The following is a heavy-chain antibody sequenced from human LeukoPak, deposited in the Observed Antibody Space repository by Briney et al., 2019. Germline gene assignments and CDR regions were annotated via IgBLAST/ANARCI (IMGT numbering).Heavy chain of an antibody. CDR2: IKQDGGEK. CDR3: ARESLLWFGELWGGFDP. V-gene: IGHV3-7*03. J-gene: IGHJ5*02. D-gene: IGHD3-10*01. CDR1: GFTFSSYW. Sequence: PGGSLRLSCAASGFTFSSYWMSWVRQAPGKGLEWVANIKQDGGEKYYVDSVKGRFTISRDNAKNSLYLQMNSLRAEDTAVYYCARESLLWFGELWGGFDPWGQGTLVTVSS.